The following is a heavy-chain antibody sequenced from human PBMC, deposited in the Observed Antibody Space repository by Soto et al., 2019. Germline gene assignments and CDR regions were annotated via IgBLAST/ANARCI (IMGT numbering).Heavy chain of an antibody. CDR2: VTSTGSP. J-gene: IGHJ4*02. V-gene: IGHV4-31*02. D-gene: IGHD6-13*01. Sequence: PSETLSLTCAVSGGSITTGNHYWSWIRQLPGQGLQWIGLVTSTGSPHYNPSLQSRGTISLDTSKNQFSLKLSSVTAADTAVYYCARSRFSSSWYPDSWGQGTLVPVSS. CDR3: ARSRFSSSWYPDS. CDR1: GGSITTGNHY.